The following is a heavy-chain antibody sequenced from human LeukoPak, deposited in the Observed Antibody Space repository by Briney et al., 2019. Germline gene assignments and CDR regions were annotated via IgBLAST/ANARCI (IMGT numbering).Heavy chain of an antibody. V-gene: IGHV3-48*04. CDR1: GFIFSSFS. CDR2: ISSSSRTI. CDR3: ARDKSGYSGYDALDY. J-gene: IGHJ4*02. Sequence: GSLRLSCAASGFIFSSFSMNWVRQAPGKGLEWISYISSSSRTIYYADSVKGRFTISRANARSSLYLQMSSLRAEDTAVYYCARDKSGYSGYDALDYWGQGTLVTVSS. D-gene: IGHD5-12*01.